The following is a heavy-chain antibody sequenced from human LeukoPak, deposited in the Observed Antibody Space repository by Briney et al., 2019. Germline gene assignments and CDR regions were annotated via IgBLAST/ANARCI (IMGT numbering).Heavy chain of an antibody. D-gene: IGHD6-6*01. Sequence: GGSLRLSCAASGFTFSSYGMHWVRQAPGKGLEWVAVISYDGSNKYYADSVKGRFTISRDNSKNTLYLQMNSLRAEDTAVYYCAKDIVGSSDYYYYYMDVWGKGTTVTVSS. J-gene: IGHJ6*03. CDR1: GFTFSSYG. CDR3: AKDIVGSSDYYYYYMDV. CDR2: ISYDGSNK. V-gene: IGHV3-30*18.